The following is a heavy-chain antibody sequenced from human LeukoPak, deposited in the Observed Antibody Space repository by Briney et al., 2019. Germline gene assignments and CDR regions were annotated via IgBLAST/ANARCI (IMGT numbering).Heavy chain of an antibody. CDR1: GSVSTRSW. CDR2: IYPGDSDT. CDR3: SKCDCSGWLLFDY. Sequence: GESLQISFKAPGSVSTRSWIGCTGQMPGKGLEWMGIIYPGDSDTRYSPSFQGQVTISADKSISTAYLQWSSLKASDTAMYYCSKCDCSGWLLFDYWVQGTLVTVSS. J-gene: IGHJ4*02. D-gene: IGHD5-24*01. V-gene: IGHV5-51*01.